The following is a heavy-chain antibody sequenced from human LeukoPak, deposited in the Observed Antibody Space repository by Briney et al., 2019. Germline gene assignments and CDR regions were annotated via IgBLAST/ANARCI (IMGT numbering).Heavy chain of an antibody. V-gene: IGHV1-18*01. CDR1: GHTFTSYG. Sequence: GASVKVSCKASGHTFTSYGISWVRRAPGQGLEWMGWISAYTGNTNYAQKLQGRVTMTTDTSTSTAYMELRSLRSDDTAVYYCARDGAPGYSSGWYDYWGQGTLVTVSS. J-gene: IGHJ4*02. D-gene: IGHD6-19*01. CDR3: ARDGAPGYSSGWYDY. CDR2: ISAYTGNT.